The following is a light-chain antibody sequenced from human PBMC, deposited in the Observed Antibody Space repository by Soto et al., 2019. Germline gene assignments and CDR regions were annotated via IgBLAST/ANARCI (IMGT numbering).Light chain of an antibody. CDR2: AAS. CDR1: QSINIY. CDR3: QQSHTTPYT. J-gene: IGKJ5*01. V-gene: IGKV1-39*01. Sequence: DIQMTPFPSSPSASVGDRVSITCRASQSINIYLNWYQQRPGRAPKLLIYAASNLQSGVPSRFSGDGVGTHFTLTISGLQPDDFATYHCQQSHTTPYTFGQGTRLEIK.